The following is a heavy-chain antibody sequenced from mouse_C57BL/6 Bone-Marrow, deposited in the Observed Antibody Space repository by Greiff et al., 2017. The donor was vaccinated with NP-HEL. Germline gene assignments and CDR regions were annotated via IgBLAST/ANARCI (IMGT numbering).Heavy chain of an antibody. Sequence: EVQLQQSGPELVKPGDSVKISCTASGYSFTDYNMNWVHQSNGKSLEWIGVINPNYGTTSYNQKLKGQATLTVDQSSRTAYMQHNNLTSEDSSVYYSARDYHSLGAYWGRGTRVTVSA. CDR3: ARDYHSLGAY. CDR2: INPNYGTT. J-gene: IGHJ3*01. V-gene: IGHV1-39*01. D-gene: IGHD3-3*01. CDR1: GYSFTDYN.